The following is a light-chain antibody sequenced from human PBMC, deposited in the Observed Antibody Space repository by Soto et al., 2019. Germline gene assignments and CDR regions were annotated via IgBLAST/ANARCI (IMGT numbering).Light chain of an antibody. CDR1: QSVTGNY. CDR2: GAS. CDR3: HQYGASPLPGDSPLP. J-gene: IGKJ4*01. Sequence: ENVLTQSPGTLSLSPGESATLSCRASQSVTGNYLAWYQQKPGQAPRLLVYGASSRATGIPDRFSGSGSGTDFTLTISRLEPDDFAVYYCHQYGASPLPGDSPLPFGGGTKVEIK. V-gene: IGKV3-20*01.